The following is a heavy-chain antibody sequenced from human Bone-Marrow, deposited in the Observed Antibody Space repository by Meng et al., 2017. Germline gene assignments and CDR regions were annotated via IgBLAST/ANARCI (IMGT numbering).Heavy chain of an antibody. D-gene: IGHD6-13*01. Sequence: VQRVQSGAEVKKPGSSVKVSCKASGGTFSSYAISWVRQAPGQGLEWMGGIDPKSGDTHYEQRFQGRVTMTGDTSISTAYMELSGLRSDDTAMYYCARDEDISAAGKLFGDYWGQGTLVTVSS. CDR2: IDPKSGDT. J-gene: IGHJ4*02. V-gene: IGHV1-2*02. CDR1: GGTFSSYA. CDR3: ARDEDISAAGKLFGDY.